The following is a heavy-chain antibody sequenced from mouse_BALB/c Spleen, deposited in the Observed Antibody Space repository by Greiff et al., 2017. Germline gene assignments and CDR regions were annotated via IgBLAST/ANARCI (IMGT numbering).Heavy chain of an antibody. CDR1: GFNIKDYY. V-gene: IGHV14-4*02. D-gene: IGHD1-1*02. J-gene: IGHJ2*01. CDR2: IDPENGDT. Sequence: DVKLQESGAELVRSGASVKLSCTASGFNIKDYYMHWVKQRPEQGLEWIGWIDPENGDTEYAPKFQGKATMTADTSSNTAYLQLSSLTSEDTAVYYCKALWSYFDYWGQGTTLTVSS. CDR3: KALWSYFDY.